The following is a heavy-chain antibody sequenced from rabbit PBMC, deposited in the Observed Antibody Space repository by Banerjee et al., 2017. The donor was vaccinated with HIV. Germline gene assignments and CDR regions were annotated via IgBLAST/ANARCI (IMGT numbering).Heavy chain of an antibody. CDR2: IVTGDGNT. CDR3: ARDSAGREDFNL. D-gene: IGHD4-2*01. V-gene: IGHV1S45*01. J-gene: IGHJ4*01. CDR1: GFSFSSGYD. Sequence: QEQLEESGGDLVKPGASLTLTCTASGFSFSSGYDMSWVRQAPGKGLEWIACIVTGDGNTYYANWAKGRFTISKTSSTTVALQMTSLTAADTATYFCARDSAGREDFNLWGPGTLVTVS.